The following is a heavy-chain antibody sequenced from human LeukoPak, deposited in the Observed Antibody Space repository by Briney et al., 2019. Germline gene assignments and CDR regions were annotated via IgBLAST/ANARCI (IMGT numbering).Heavy chain of an antibody. CDR3: ARERDGGNVGSRAFDI. CDR2: INPNSGGT. Sequence: GASVKVSCKASGYTFTGYYMHWVRQAPGQGLEWMGWINPNSGGTNYAQKFQGWVTMTRDTSISTAYMELSRLRSDDTAVYYCARERDGGNVGSRAFDIWGQGTMVTVSS. V-gene: IGHV1-2*04. CDR1: GYTFTGYY. J-gene: IGHJ3*02. D-gene: IGHD4-23*01.